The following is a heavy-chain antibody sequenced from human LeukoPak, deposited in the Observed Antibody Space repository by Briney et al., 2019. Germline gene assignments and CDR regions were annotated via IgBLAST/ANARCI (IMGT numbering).Heavy chain of an antibody. CDR1: GFTLSNYA. CDR2: ISYDGSNK. J-gene: IGHJ4*02. V-gene: IGHV3-30-3*01. CDR3: ARGRWLQSYQFDY. Sequence: GGSLRLSCAASGFTLSNYAMSWVRQAPGKGLEWVAVISYDGSNKYYANSVKGRFTISRDNSKNTQYLQMNSLRAEDTAVYYCARGRWLQSYQFDYWGQGTLVTVSS. D-gene: IGHD5-24*01.